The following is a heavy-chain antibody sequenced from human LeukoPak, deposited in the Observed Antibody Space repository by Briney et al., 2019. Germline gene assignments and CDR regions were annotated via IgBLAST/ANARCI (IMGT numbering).Heavy chain of an antibody. CDR1: GFTFSSYA. Sequence: GGSLRLSCAASGFTFSSYAMSWVRQAPGKGLEWVSAISGSGGSTYYADSVKGRFTISRDNSKNTLYLQMNSLRAEDTAVYYCAKVVFLVVPADNWFDPWGQGTLVTVSA. CDR2: ISGSGGST. V-gene: IGHV3-23*01. J-gene: IGHJ5*02. CDR3: AKVVFLVVPADNWFDP. D-gene: IGHD2-2*01.